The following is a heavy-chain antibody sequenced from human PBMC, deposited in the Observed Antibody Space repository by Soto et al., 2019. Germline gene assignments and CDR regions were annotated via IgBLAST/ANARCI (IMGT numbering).Heavy chain of an antibody. J-gene: IGHJ6*02. CDR3: ARDRGGYGPPDV. V-gene: IGHV3-11*06. CDR1: GFSFSDSY. D-gene: IGHD3-10*01. Sequence: QVQLVESGGGLVKPGGSLRLSCAASGFSFSDSYMSWVRQAPGKGLAWVSYISGTSGYTGYADSVKGRFTISRDNDKNSLYLQMNILRVEDTAVYYCARDRGGYGPPDVWGQGTTVTVSS. CDR2: ISGTSGYT.